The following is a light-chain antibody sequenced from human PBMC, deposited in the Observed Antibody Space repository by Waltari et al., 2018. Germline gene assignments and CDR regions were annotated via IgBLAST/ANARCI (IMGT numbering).Light chain of an antibody. V-gene: IGLV2-14*03. Sequence: QSALTQPASVPGSPGQSITIPCTGTTRDFGGYNSSSWYQDHPGQAPKVIIYDVSDRPSGISERFSGSKSGNTASLTISGLQAEDEADYYCSSQSSDNVVLFGGGTKLTVL. CDR3: SSQSSDNVVL. CDR1: TRDFGGYNS. J-gene: IGLJ2*01. CDR2: DVS.